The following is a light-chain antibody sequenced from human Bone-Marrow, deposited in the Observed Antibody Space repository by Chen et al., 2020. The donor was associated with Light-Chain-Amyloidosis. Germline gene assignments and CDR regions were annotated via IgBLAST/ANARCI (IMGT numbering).Light chain of an antibody. CDR1: SGDVGTYNY. V-gene: IGLV2-14*01. Sequence: QSALTQPASVSGSPGQSITISCTGTSGDVGTYNYVSWYQQHPGKAPKVMIYAVNNRPSGVSNRFSGANSGNTASLTISGLQAEDEADYYCSSFTSSSSYVCGPGTKVTVL. J-gene: IGLJ1*01. CDR3: SSFTSSSSYV. CDR2: AVN.